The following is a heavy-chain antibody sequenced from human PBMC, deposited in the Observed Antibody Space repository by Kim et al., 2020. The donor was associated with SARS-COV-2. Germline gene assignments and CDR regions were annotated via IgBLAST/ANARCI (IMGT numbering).Heavy chain of an antibody. V-gene: IGHV4-59*01. CDR2: YHGRT. CDR3: ARSVTHDY. Sequence: YHGRTNYNPSPQSRVTIAVATSKNQFSLKLSSVTAADTAVYYCARSVTHDYWGQGTLVTVSS. J-gene: IGHJ4*02. D-gene: IGHD4-4*01.